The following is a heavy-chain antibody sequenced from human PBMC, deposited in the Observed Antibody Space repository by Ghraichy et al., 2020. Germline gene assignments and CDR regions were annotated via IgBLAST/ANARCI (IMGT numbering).Heavy chain of an antibody. CDR3: AGWHHDYGVKGRWFDP. V-gene: IGHV1-69*06. J-gene: IGHJ5*02. D-gene: IGHD4-17*01. CDR2: IIPIFGTT. Sequence: SVKVSCKASGGTFSTYAISWVRQAPGQGLEWVGGIIPIFGTTKYAQKVQGRVTITADKSTSTVYMELSSLRSEDTAVYFCAGWHHDYGVKGRWFDPWGQGTQVTVSS. CDR1: GGTFSTYA.